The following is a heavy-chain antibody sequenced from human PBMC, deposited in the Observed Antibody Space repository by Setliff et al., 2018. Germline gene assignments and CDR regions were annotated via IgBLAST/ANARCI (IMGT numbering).Heavy chain of an antibody. D-gene: IGHD2-2*01. V-gene: IGHV3-30*02. J-gene: IGHJ5*02. CDR1: GFTFSTSA. CDR3: AKDRWGYADP. Sequence: PGESLRLSCATSGFTFSTSAMHWLRQSPDNRLEWLAYIHYGGGHIQYADSVQGRFTVSRDNAMDTLFLQMNGLTTDDTAKYFCAKDRWGYADPWGQGTLVTVSS. CDR2: IHYGGGHI.